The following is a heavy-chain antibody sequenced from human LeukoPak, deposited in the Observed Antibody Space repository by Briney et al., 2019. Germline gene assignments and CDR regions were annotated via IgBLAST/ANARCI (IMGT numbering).Heavy chain of an antibody. CDR1: GGSLTSYY. J-gene: IGHJ4*02. D-gene: IGHD5-12*01. Sequence: SETLSLTCTVSGGSLTSYYWSWIRQPPGKGLESIGYIYYSGSTNYNPSLKSRVTISVDTSKNQFSLKLSSVTAADTAVYYCARVPYSGYDSFYFDYWGQGTLVTVSS. CDR2: IYYSGST. CDR3: ARVPYSGYDSFYFDY. V-gene: IGHV4-59*01.